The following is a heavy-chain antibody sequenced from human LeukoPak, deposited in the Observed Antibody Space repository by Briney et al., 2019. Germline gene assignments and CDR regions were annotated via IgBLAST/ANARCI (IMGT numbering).Heavy chain of an antibody. CDR1: GGTFSCYG. Sequence: GASVTLSRKASGGTFSCYGISWGRQAPGQGQEWVGGVITNTGTTNCAQKFRGRVTIVADESASTAYMELSSLRSEDTAVYYCARVAHYYDSSGYYFDYWGQGTLVTVSS. CDR2: VITNTGTT. D-gene: IGHD3-22*01. J-gene: IGHJ4*02. CDR3: ARVAHYYDSSGYYFDY. V-gene: IGHV1-69*01.